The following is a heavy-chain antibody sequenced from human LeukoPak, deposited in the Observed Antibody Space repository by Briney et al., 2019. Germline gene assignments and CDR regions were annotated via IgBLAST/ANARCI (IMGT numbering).Heavy chain of an antibody. CDR3: ARDTVAVAGTAGSDY. CDR2: ISGSGGST. V-gene: IGHV3-23*01. Sequence: PGGSLRLSCAASGFTFSSYAMSWVRQAPGKGLEWVSAISGSGGSTYYADSVKGRFTISRDNAKNSLYLQMNSLRAEDTAVYYCARDTVAVAGTAGSDYWGQGTLVTVSS. J-gene: IGHJ4*02. D-gene: IGHD6-19*01. CDR1: GFTFSSYA.